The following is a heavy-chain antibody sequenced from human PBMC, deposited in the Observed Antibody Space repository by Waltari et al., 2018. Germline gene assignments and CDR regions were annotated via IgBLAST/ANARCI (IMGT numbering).Heavy chain of an antibody. Sequence: EVQLVEFGGGLVKPGGSLRLSCAASGFPFLTYTMNWVRQAPGKGLEWVASISPASGSIYYADSVTGRFSISRDNARNFLFLQMNSLRAEDTAVYYCARFEGAPYYFDFWGQGTLVTVSS. J-gene: IGHJ4*02. CDR2: ISPASGSI. CDR1: GFPFLTYT. CDR3: ARFEGAPYYFDF. V-gene: IGHV3-21*06.